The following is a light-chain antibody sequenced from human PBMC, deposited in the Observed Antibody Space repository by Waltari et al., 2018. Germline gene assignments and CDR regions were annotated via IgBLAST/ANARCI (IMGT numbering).Light chain of an antibody. CDR2: SAS. Sequence: DIQVTQSPSSLSASVGDRVTITCQTSLTITTYLNWYQQKPGKAPQLLITSASSSEDCVPSRISGSGSGTDFTLTITGLQPEDFATYYCQQSYSTPWTFGQGTKVEV. CDR1: LTITTY. CDR3: QQSYSTPWT. J-gene: IGKJ1*01. V-gene: IGKV1-39*01.